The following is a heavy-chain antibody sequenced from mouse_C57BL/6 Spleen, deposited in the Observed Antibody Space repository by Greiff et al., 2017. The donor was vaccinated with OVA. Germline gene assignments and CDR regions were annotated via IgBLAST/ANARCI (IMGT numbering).Heavy chain of an antibody. D-gene: IGHD2-4*01. J-gene: IGHJ2*01. CDR2: INPSSGYT. Sequence: QVQLQQSGAELAKPGASVKLSCKASGYTFTSYWMYWVQPRPGQGLAWIGYINPSSGYTKYNQKFKDKATLTADKSSSPAYMQLSSLTYEDSAVYYCARDYDGRDFDYWGQGTTLTVSS. CDR1: GYTFTSYW. V-gene: IGHV1-7*01. CDR3: ARDYDGRDFDY.